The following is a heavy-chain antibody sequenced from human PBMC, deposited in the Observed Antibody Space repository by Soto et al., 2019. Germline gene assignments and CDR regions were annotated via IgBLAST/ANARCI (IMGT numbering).Heavy chain of an antibody. J-gene: IGHJ4*02. CDR3: ACLRGYRGSPIDY. CDR1: GVTMSYGAYS. CDR2: ISHLETT. Sequence: PSETLSLTCSVSGVTMSYGAYSFNCMRQSPWKGLEWLGYISHLETTYYNPSFRSRLSLSIDTSKNQFSLKVTSVTAADTAVYYCACLRGYRGSPIDYWGQGAQVTVSS. D-gene: IGHD2-15*01. V-gene: IGHV4-30-2*02.